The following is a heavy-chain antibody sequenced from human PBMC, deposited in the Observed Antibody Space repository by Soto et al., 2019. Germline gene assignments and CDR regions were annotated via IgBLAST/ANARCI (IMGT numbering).Heavy chain of an antibody. Sequence: PGGSLRLSCAASGFTFSSYEMNWVRQAPGKGLEWVSYISSSGSTIYYADSVKGRFTISRGNAKNSLYLQMNSLRAEDTAVYYCASSSGYYYVGGKFDYWGQGTLVTVSS. CDR1: GFTFSSYE. J-gene: IGHJ4*02. V-gene: IGHV3-48*03. D-gene: IGHD3-22*01. CDR2: ISSSGSTI. CDR3: ASSSGYYYVGGKFDY.